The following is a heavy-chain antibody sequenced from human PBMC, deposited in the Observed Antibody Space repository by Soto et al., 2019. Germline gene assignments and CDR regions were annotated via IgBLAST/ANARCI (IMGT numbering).Heavy chain of an antibody. CDR3: AKDRYSNTLNWFHP. J-gene: IGHJ5*02. V-gene: IGHV3-23*01. Sequence: LRLSCAASGFFFSSYAMSWVRQAPGKGLEWVSSISGNGGSTYYADSVKGRFTISRDNSKNTQYLQMDSLRAEDTAVYYCAKDRYSNTLNWFHPWGQTTLVTVSS. CDR2: ISGNGGST. CDR1: GFFFSSYA. D-gene: IGHD5-12*01.